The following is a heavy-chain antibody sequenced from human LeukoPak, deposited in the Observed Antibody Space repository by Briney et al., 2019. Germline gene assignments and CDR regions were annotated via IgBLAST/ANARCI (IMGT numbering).Heavy chain of an antibody. Sequence: GASVTVSCTASGYTFTNHDIDWVRQASGQGLEWMGWMNANSGNTGYAQKFQGRVTMTRDTSVSTAYMELNNLSSEDTAVYYCARGAGAMGRDWFDPWGQGTLVTVSS. CDR3: ARGAGAMGRDWFDP. CDR2: MNANSGNT. CDR1: GYTFTNHD. D-gene: IGHD3-10*01. J-gene: IGHJ5*02. V-gene: IGHV1-8*01.